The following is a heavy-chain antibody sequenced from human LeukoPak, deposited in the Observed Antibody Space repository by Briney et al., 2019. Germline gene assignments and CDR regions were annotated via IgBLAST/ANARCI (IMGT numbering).Heavy chain of an antibody. V-gene: IGHV3-30-3*01. J-gene: IGHJ4*02. D-gene: IGHD2-21*02. CDR3: ARDQSGGGWYLDF. Sequence: GRSLRLSCAASGFTFSNYAMHWVRQAPGKGLEWVIVISYDGSNKYYADSVKGRFTISRDNSKKTVHLQMNSLGAEDTAVYYCARDQSGGGWYLDFWGQGTLVTVSS. CDR1: GFTFSNYA. CDR2: ISYDGSNK.